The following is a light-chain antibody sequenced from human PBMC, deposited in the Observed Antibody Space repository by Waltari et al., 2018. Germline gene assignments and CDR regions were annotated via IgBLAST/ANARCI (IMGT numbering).Light chain of an antibody. V-gene: IGKV3-20*01. CDR1: QSLRNNY. CDR3: QQYGSSPYT. CDR2: GAS. Sequence: EIVLTQSPGTLSLSTGERATLSCRASQSLRNNYLAWYVQKPGQTPGLLIYGASMRATGIPDRFNGSGSGTDFTLSINRLEAEDSAIYYCQQYGSSPYTFGQGTKLEIK. J-gene: IGKJ2*01.